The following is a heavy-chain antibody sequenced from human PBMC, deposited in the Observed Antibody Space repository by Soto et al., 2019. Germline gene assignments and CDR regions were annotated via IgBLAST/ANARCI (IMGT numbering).Heavy chain of an antibody. CDR1: GFTFSAHY. J-gene: IGHJ4*02. D-gene: IGHD1-26*01. CDR2: IKNKANSYTT. V-gene: IGHV3-72*01. CDR3: ARVSLVGPSGGRYFDY. Sequence: PGGSLRLSCAASGFTFSAHYMDWVRQAPGKGLEWVGRIKNKANSYTTEYAASVEGRFTTSREDSQNSLYLQMNSLKTEDTAVYYCARVSLVGPSGGRYFDYWGQGSQVAVSS.